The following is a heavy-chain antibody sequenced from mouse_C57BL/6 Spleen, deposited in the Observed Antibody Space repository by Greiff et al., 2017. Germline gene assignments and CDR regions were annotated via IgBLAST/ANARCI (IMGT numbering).Heavy chain of an antibody. Sequence: VQLKQSGPELVKPGASVKISCKASGYSFTGYYMNWVKQSPEKSLEWIGEINPSTGGTTYNQKFKAKATLTVDKSSSTAYMQLKSLTSEDSAVYYCARSTVVATGFDYWGQGTTLTVSS. V-gene: IGHV1-42*01. CDR1: GYSFTGYY. CDR3: ARSTVVATGFDY. J-gene: IGHJ2*01. D-gene: IGHD1-1*01. CDR2: INPSTGGT.